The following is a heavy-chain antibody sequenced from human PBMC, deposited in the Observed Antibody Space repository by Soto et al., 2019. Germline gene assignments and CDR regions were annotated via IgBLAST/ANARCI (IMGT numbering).Heavy chain of an antibody. CDR1: GFTFSNAW. D-gene: IGHD2-2*01. CDR2: IKSKVDGGTA. CDR3: TTLSYLYYDGMDV. V-gene: IGHV3-15*01. J-gene: IGHJ6*02. Sequence: GGSLRLSCAASGFTFSNAWMSWVRQGPGKGLEWLGRIKSKVDGGTADYGAATKGRFNISRDDLKNMLYLQMNSLKPDDTAVYYCTTLSYLYYDGMDVWGQGTTVTVSS.